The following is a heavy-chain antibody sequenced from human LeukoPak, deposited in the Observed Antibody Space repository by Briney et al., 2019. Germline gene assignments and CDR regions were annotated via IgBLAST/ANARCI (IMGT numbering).Heavy chain of an antibody. CDR3: ARDWGSSGHFDY. D-gene: IGHD6-19*01. V-gene: IGHV4-34*01. Sequence: PSETLSLTCAVYGGSFSGYYWSWIRQPPGKGLEGIGSIYYSGSTYYNPSLKSRVTISVDTSKNQFSLKLSSVTAADTAVYYCARDWGSSGHFDYWGQGTLVTVSS. CDR2: IYYSGST. CDR1: GGSFSGYY. J-gene: IGHJ4*02.